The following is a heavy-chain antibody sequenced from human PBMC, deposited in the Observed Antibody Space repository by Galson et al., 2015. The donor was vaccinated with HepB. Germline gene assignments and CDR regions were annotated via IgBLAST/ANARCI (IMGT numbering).Heavy chain of an antibody. Sequence: SVKVSCKASGGTFSSYAISWVRQAPGQGLEWMGGIIPIFGIANYAQKFQGRVTITADESTSTAYMELSSLRSEDTAVYYCARDTTTKDDAFEIWGQGTMVTVSS. D-gene: IGHD1-1*01. CDR2: IIPIFGIA. CDR3: ARDTTTKDDAFEI. CDR1: GGTFSSYA. V-gene: IGHV1-69*13. J-gene: IGHJ3*02.